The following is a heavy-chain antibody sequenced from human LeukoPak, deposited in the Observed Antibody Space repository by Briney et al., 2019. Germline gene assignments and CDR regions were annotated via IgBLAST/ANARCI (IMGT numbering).Heavy chain of an antibody. CDR3: TIEGYNNGWYYF. CDR2: IKSRTNGGTT. CDR1: GLPFTKAW. V-gene: IGHV3-15*01. Sequence: GGSLTLSCAASGLPFTKAWLNWLRRAPGKGLECSGRIKSRTNGGTTDYAAPVQGRFTISRDDSKSTLYLQMNSLSTEDTAVYYCTIEGYNNGWYYFWGQGILVTVSS. D-gene: IGHD6-19*01. J-gene: IGHJ4*02.